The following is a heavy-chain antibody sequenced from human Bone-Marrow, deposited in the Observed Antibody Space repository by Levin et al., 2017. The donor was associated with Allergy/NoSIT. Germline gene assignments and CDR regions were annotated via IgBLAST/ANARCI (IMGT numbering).Heavy chain of an antibody. V-gene: IGHV3-7*01. CDR3: AKYTIRGDYWDY. J-gene: IGHJ4*02. CDR2: IRRDGSES. CDR1: GFTFSSFW. Sequence: LGESLKISCAASGFTFSSFWMTWVRQAPGKGLEWVANIRRDGSESKYVDSVKGRFTISRDNAKNSLYLQINNLRAEDAAVYYCAKYTIRGDYWDYWGQGTLVTVSS. D-gene: IGHD2-21*02.